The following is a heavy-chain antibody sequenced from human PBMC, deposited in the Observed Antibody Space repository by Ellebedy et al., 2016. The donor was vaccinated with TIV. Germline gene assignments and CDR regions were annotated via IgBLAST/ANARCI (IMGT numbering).Heavy chain of an antibody. Sequence: GEFLKISCAASGFTFSNYNMNWVRQAPGKGLEWVSSISTSRIFIYYADSVKGRFTISRDNAKNSLYLQMNSLRAEDTAVYYCARGSYGFDFWGQGTLVSVSS. J-gene: IGHJ4*02. CDR3: ARGSYGFDF. D-gene: IGHD5-18*01. V-gene: IGHV3-21*01. CDR2: ISTSRIFI. CDR1: GFTFSNYN.